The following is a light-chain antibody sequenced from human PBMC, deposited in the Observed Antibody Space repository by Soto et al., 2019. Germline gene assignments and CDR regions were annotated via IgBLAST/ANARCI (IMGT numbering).Light chain of an antibody. CDR1: SSDVGGYNY. CDR3: SSYTSTSTLV. V-gene: IGLV2-14*01. J-gene: IGLJ2*01. CDR2: EVS. Sequence: QSALTQPASVSGSPRQSITMSCTGTSSDVGGYNYISWYQQHPRKAPKLMIYEVSNRPSGVSNRFSGSKSGNTASLTISGLQAEDEADYYCSSYTSTSTLVFGGGTQLTVL.